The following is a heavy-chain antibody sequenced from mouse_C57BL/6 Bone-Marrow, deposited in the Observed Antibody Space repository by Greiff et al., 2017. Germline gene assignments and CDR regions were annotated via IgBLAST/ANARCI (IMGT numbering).Heavy chain of an antibody. CDR1: GYTFTSYW. D-gene: IGHD2-1*01. J-gene: IGHJ4*01. CDR3: ASYGNYVGYYAMDY. Sequence: QVQLQQPGAELVKPGASVKLSCKASGYTFTSYWMHWVKQRPGQGLEWIGMIHPNSGSTNYNEKFKSKATLTVDKSSSTAYMQLSSLTSEDSAVXYCASYGNYVGYYAMDYWGQGTSVTVSS. V-gene: IGHV1-64*01. CDR2: IHPNSGST.